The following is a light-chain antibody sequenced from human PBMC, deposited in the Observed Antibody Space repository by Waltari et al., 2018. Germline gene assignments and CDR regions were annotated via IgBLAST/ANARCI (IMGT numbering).Light chain of an antibody. CDR3: QVWVSSIAF. J-gene: IGLJ2*01. Sequence: SYELTQPVSVSVPLGQTATITCGGNMIGTTNVHWFQQKPGQAPVLVIHRNSNRPSGIPERFSASNSGNTATLTITRAQADDEADFYCQVWVSSIAFFGGGTKLTVL. CDR1: MIGTTN. V-gene: IGLV3-9*01. CDR2: RNS.